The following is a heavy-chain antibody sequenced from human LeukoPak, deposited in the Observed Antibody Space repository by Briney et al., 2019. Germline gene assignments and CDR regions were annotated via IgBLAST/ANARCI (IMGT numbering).Heavy chain of an antibody. Sequence: GGSLRLSCAASGFTFSSYEMNWVRQAPGKGLEWVANIKQDGSEKYYVDSVKGRFTISRDNAKNSLYLQMNSLRAEDTAVYYCARDYYDSSGEFDYWGQGTLVTVAS. V-gene: IGHV3-7*05. CDR1: GFTFSSYE. D-gene: IGHD3-22*01. CDR2: IKQDGSEK. J-gene: IGHJ4*02. CDR3: ARDYYDSSGEFDY.